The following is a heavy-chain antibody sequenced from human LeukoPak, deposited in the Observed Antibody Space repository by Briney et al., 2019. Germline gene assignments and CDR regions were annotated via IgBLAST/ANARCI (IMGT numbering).Heavy chain of an antibody. J-gene: IGHJ4*02. V-gene: IGHV1-2*02. CDR1: GYTFTDYH. D-gene: IGHD2-8*01. Sequence: VASLKVSCKAFGYTFTDYHMHWVRQTPGQGLEWMGWINPNSGDTNYAQKFQGRVTMTRDTTISTAYMELSRLRSDDTAVFYCATLMAHLDYWGQGTLVTVSS. CDR3: ATLMAHLDY. CDR2: INPNSGDT.